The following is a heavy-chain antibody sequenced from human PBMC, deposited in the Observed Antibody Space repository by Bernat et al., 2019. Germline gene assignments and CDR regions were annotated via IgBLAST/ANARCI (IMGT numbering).Heavy chain of an antibody. CDR3: AKSDGGVAAAGTPHYFDY. CDR1: GFTFSSYA. D-gene: IGHD6-13*01. Sequence: EVQLVESGGGLVQPGGSLRLSCAASGFTFSSYAMSWVRQAPGKGLEWVSAISGSGGSTYYADSVKGRFTISRDNSKNTLYLQMNSLRAEDTAVYYCAKSDGGVAAAGTPHYFDYWGQGTLVTVSS. J-gene: IGHJ4*02. CDR2: ISGSGGST. V-gene: IGHV3-23*04.